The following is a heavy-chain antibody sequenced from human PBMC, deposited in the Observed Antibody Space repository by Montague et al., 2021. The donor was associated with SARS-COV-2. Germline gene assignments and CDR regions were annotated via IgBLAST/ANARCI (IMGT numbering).Heavy chain of an antibody. Sequence: TLSLTCTVSGGSISSGSYSWCWLRPGPGKRLWLIGNIYYSGSAYYRPSLRRRATLSVDTSKNQFSLNLSSVTAAATAVYYCARVDAGCGTSYCDYWGQGTLVTVSS. CDR3: ARVDAGCGTSYCDY. CDR1: GGSISSGSYS. D-gene: IGHD2-21*01. CDR2: IYYSGSA. J-gene: IGHJ4*02. V-gene: IGHV4-31*03.